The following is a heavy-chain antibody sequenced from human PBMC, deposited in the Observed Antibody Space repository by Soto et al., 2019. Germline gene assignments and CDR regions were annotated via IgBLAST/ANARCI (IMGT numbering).Heavy chain of an antibody. CDR1: EGIFSSYA. CDR2: IIPIFGTA. D-gene: IGHD5-18*01. J-gene: IGHJ4*02. CDR3: ARVDQLWLSVDY. Sequence: VSCKDSEGIFSSYAISWVRQATGQGLEWMGGIIPIFGTANYAQKFQGRVTITADKSTSTAYMELSSLRSEDTAVYYCARVDQLWLSVDYWGQGTLVTVFS. V-gene: IGHV1-69*06.